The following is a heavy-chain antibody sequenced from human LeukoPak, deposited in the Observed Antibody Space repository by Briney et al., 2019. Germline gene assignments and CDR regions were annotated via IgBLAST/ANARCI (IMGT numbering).Heavy chain of an antibody. CDR2: IVPIFGTP. V-gene: IGHV1-69*05. CDR1: GGTFSSYA. Sequence: SVKVSCKTSGGTFSSYAINWARQAPGQGLEWMGRIVPIFGTPKYAQKFQGRVTITTDESTSTAHMELSSLRSEDTAVYYCAGGGHYDSSGYYGAWGYWGQGTLVTVSS. CDR3: AGGGHYDSSGYYGAWGY. D-gene: IGHD3-22*01. J-gene: IGHJ4*02.